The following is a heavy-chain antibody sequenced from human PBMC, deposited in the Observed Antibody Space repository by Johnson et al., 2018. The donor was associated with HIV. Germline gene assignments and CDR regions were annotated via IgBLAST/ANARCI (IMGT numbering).Heavy chain of an antibody. CDR2: ISYDGNNI. CDR1: GFTFGSYG. D-gene: IGHD6-6*01. CDR3: ARVHLAARWSNAFDF. Sequence: QMLLVESGGGVVQPGRSLRLSCAASGFTFGSYGIHWVRQVPGKGLEWVAVISYDGNNIYYSDSVKGRFTISRDNSKNTLYLQMDALRPGDTGIYYCARVHLAARWSNAFDFWGQGTMVTVSS. V-gene: IGHV3-30*03. J-gene: IGHJ3*01.